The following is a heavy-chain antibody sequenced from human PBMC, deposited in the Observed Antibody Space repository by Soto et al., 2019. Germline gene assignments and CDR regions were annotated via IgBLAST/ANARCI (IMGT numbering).Heavy chain of an antibody. V-gene: IGHV3-30*18. CDR3: ANNLYDYGDYVELGGYYYYGMDV. Sequence: GGSLRLSCAASGFTFSSYGMHWVRQAPGKGLEWVAVISYDGSNKYYADSVKGRFTISRDNSKNTLYLQMNSLRAEDTAVYYCANNLYDYGDYVELGGYYYYGMDVWGQGTTVTVSS. CDR2: ISYDGSNK. D-gene: IGHD4-17*01. CDR1: GFTFSSYG. J-gene: IGHJ6*02.